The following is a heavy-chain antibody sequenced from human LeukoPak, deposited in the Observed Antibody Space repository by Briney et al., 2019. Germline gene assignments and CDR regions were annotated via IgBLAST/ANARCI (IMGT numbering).Heavy chain of an antibody. CDR1: GFTITSYA. J-gene: IGHJ1*01. CDR2: ISSSGGST. Sequence: PGGSLRLSCAASGFTITSYAMSWVRQAPGKGLEWVSLISSSGGSTYYADSVKGRFTISRDNSKNSLFLQMHSLRAEDTAVYYCARVDNNGLYSEYFDHWGQGTLVTVSS. CDR3: ARVDNNGLYSEYFDH. D-gene: IGHD6-19*01. V-gene: IGHV3-23*01.